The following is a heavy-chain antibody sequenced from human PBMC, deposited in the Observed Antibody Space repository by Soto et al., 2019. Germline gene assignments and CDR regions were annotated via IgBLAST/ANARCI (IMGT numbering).Heavy chain of an antibody. V-gene: IGHV1-69*13. CDR3: ARAGLYYYDSSGYQGFDY. CDR2: IIPIFGTA. D-gene: IGHD3-22*01. Sequence: ASVKVSCKASGGTFSSYAISWVRQAPGQGLEWMGGIIPIFGTANYAQKFQGRVTITADESTSTAYMELSSLRSEDTAVYYCARAGLYYYDSSGYQGFDYWGQGTLVTVSS. J-gene: IGHJ4*02. CDR1: GGTFSSYA.